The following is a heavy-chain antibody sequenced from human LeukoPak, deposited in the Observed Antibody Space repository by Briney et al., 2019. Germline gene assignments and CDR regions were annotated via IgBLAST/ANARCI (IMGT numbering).Heavy chain of an antibody. Sequence: SETLSLTCAVYGGSFSGYYWSWIRQPPGKGLEWIGEINHSGSTNYNPSLKSRVTISVDTSKNQFSLKLKSVTAADTAVYYCARDRDVDGFDSWGHGTLVTVSS. V-gene: IGHV4-34*01. D-gene: IGHD2-15*01. CDR2: INHSGST. J-gene: IGHJ4*01. CDR3: ARDRDVDGFDS. CDR1: GGSFSGYY.